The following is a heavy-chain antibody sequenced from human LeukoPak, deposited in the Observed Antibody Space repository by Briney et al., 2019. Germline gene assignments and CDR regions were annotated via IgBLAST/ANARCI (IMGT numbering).Heavy chain of an antibody. CDR2: ISGSGGST. J-gene: IGHJ4*02. CDR1: GFTFSSYA. V-gene: IGHV3-23*01. Sequence: PGGSLRLSCAASGFTFSSYAMSWVRQAPGKGLEWVSAISGSGGSTYYADSVKGRFTISRDNSKNTLYLQMNSLRAEDTAVYYCAKDPGISLRYPSGYWGQGTLVTVSS. CDR3: AKDPGISLRYPSGY. D-gene: IGHD6-13*01.